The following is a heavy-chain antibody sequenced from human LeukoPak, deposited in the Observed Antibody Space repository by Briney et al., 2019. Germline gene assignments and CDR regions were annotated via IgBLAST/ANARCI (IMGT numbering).Heavy chain of an antibody. D-gene: IGHD3-10*01. V-gene: IGHV3-23*01. CDR1: GFTFSSYA. Sequence: GGSLRLSCAASGFTFSSYAMSWVRQAPGKGLDWVSSIGASGSTYYADSVKGRFTISRDNSKNTLYLQMNSLRDEDTAVYYCARDGMVRGVIIWDAFDIWGQGTMVTVSS. CDR3: ARDGMVRGVIIWDAFDI. CDR2: IGASGST. J-gene: IGHJ3*02.